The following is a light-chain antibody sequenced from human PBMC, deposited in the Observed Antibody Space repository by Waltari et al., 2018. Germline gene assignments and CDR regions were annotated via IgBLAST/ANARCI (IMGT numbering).Light chain of an antibody. CDR1: SGNIATNY. J-gene: IGLJ2*01. CDR2: EDN. V-gene: IGLV6-57*03. Sequence: FMLTQPHAVSESPGNTVTISCTRSSGNIATNYVQWYQQRPGSAPTKVIYEDNQRPSGVPVRFSGSIDSSSNSASLIISGLKAEDEADYYCQSFDRSHVVFGGGTKLTVL. CDR3: QSFDRSHVV.